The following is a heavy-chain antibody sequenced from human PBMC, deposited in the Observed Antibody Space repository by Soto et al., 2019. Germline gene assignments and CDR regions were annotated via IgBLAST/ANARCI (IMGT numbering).Heavy chain of an antibody. J-gene: IGHJ5*01. CDR2: INVYNGET. Sequence: SVKAVVRASGYEFTGYHLSWARQAPGLWLALMGWINVYNGETNIAQKFQGRVAMTRDTSITTAYVELSRLRFDDTAVYFCAREGATRRPSRPAIGWLESWGQGTLVTVSS. CDR3: AREGATRRPSRPAIGWLES. V-gene: IGHV1-2*02. CDR1: GYEFTGYH. D-gene: IGHD2-2*02.